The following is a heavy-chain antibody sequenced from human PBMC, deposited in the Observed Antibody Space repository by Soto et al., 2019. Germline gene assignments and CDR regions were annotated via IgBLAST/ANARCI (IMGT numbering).Heavy chain of an antibody. D-gene: IGHD6-19*01. V-gene: IGHV1-18*04. Sequence: ASVKVSCKASGYTFTSYGISGVRQAPGQGLEWMGWISAYNGNTDYAQKLQGRVTMTTDTSTSTAYMELRSLRSDDTAVYYCARDSGLAVAGSAFDIWGQGTMVTVSS. J-gene: IGHJ3*02. CDR3: ARDSGLAVAGSAFDI. CDR2: ISAYNGNT. CDR1: GYTFTSYG.